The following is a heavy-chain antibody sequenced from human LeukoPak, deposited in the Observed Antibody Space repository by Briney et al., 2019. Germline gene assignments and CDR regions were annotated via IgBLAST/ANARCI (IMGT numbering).Heavy chain of an antibody. CDR1: GFTFSSYE. CDR2: ISSSGTTI. D-gene: IGHD4-17*01. Sequence: GGSLRLSCAASGFTFSSYEMNWVRQAPGKGLEWLSYISSSGTTIKYADSVKGRFTISRDNAKNSLYLQVNGLRAEDTAVYYCARIMITVTTGDYWGQGTLVTVSS. V-gene: IGHV3-48*03. J-gene: IGHJ4*02. CDR3: ARIMITVTTGDY.